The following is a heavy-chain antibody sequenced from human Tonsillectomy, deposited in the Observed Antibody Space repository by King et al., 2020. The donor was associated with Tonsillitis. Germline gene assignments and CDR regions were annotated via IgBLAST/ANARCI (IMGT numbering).Heavy chain of an antibody. CDR1: GFSFSTSGVG. CDR2: TYWDDDE. Sequence: TLKESGPTLVKPTQTLTLTCTFSGFSFSTSGVGVGWIRQPPGKALEWLALTYWDDDERYRPSLKNRLTITKDTSRKQVVLTMTNMDPVDTATYYCVRRPVNSGWFLHFDHWGQGALVTVSS. J-gene: IGHJ4*02. CDR3: VRRPVNSGWFLHFDH. D-gene: IGHD6-19*01. V-gene: IGHV2-5*02.